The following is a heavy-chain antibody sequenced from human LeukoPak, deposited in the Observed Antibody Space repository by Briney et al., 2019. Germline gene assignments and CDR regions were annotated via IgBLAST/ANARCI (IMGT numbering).Heavy chain of an antibody. D-gene: IGHD3-10*01. CDR2: LNPNNGAT. CDR1: GYTFNAHY. Sequence: GASVKVSFKASGYTFNAHYIHWVRQAPGQGLEWMGWLNPNNGATHYAQKFQGRVTMTRDTSTSTAYMEVSRLRSDDTAVYYCARATSGSYFLYYWGQGTLVTVSS. J-gene: IGHJ4*02. CDR3: ARATSGSYFLYY. V-gene: IGHV1-2*02.